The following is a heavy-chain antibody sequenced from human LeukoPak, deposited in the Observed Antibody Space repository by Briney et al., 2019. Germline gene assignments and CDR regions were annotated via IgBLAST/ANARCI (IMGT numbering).Heavy chain of an antibody. CDR2: INHSGST. Sequence: PSETLSLTCAVYGGSFSGYYWSWIRQPPGKGLEWIGEINHSGSTNYNPSLKSRVTISVDTSKNQFSLKLSSVTAADTAVYYCACLNWNYGGNYYYYYGMDVWGQGTTVTVSS. J-gene: IGHJ6*02. D-gene: IGHD1-7*01. CDR1: GGSFSGYY. V-gene: IGHV4-34*01. CDR3: ACLNWNYGGNYYYYYGMDV.